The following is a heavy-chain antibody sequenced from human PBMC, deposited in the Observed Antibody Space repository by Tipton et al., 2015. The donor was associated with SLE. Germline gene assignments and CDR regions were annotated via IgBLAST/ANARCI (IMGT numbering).Heavy chain of an antibody. CDR1: GGSFSGFY. CDR2: IDHSGTT. Sequence: TLSLTCAVYGGSFSGFYWSWIRQPPGKGLEWIGEIDHSGTTNQSPSLKSRVSISVDTSKNQFSLKLRSVSDADTAVYYCARGGGSSSGRWFDPWGQGTLVTVSS. J-gene: IGHJ5*02. V-gene: IGHV4-34*01. D-gene: IGHD6-6*01. CDR3: ARGGGSSSGRWFDP.